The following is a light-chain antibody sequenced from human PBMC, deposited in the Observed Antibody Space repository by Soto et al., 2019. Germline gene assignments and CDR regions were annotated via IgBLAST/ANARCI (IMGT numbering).Light chain of an antibody. V-gene: IGLV2-14*01. CDR3: GSYTNTTYV. CDR1: STDIDDFYL. Sequence: QSVLTQPASVSGSPGQSITISCTAASTDIDDFYLVSWYQHHPGKAPKLIIYEVSNRPSGVSHRSSASTSDKTASLTISGLQTEDEADYYCGSYTNTTYVFGTGTKVTVL. J-gene: IGLJ1*01. CDR2: EVS.